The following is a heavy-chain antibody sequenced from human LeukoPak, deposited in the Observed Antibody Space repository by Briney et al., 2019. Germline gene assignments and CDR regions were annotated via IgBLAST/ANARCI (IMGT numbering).Heavy chain of an antibody. CDR1: GGSISSDY. CDR2: IYYSGGT. D-gene: IGHD5-18*01. J-gene: IGHJ4*02. CDR3: ARHSYGYIID. Sequence: WETLSLTCIVSGGSISSDYWSWIRQSPGKGLEWIGYIYYSGGTNYNPSLKSRVIVSVDTSKNQFSLKLSSVTAADTAVYYCARHSYGYIIDWGRGTLVTVSS. V-gene: IGHV4-59*01.